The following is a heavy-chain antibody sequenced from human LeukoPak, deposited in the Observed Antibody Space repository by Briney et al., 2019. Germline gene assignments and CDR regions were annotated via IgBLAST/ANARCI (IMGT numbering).Heavy chain of an antibody. CDR3: AKQGRDWLRDYYYYMDV. J-gene: IGHJ6*03. Sequence: GGSLRLSCAASGFTFSSYAMHWARQAPGKGLEWVSTISGRGGGTYYADSVKGRFTISRDNSKNTLYLQMNSLRAEDTAVYYCAKQGRDWLRDYYYYMDVWGKGTTVIISS. CDR1: GFTFSSYA. CDR2: ISGRGGGT. D-gene: IGHD3-9*01. V-gene: IGHV3-23*01.